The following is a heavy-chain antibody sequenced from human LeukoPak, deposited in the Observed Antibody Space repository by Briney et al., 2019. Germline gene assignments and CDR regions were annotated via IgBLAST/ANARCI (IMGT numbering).Heavy chain of an antibody. CDR1: GYTFTGYY. Sequence: ASVKVSCKASGYTFTGYYMHWVRQAPGQGLEWMGWINPNSGGTNYAQKFQGRVTMTRDTSISTAYMELSRLRSDDTAVYYCARVKRYCSSTSCPNPLDYWGQGTLVTVSS. J-gene: IGHJ4*02. CDR2: INPNSGGT. CDR3: ARVKRYCSSTSCPNPLDY. D-gene: IGHD2-2*01. V-gene: IGHV1-2*02.